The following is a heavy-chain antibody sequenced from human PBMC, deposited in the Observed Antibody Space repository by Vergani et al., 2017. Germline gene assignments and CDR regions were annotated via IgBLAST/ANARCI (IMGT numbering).Heavy chain of an antibody. Sequence: QVQLVESGGGLVKPGGSLRLSCAASGFTFSDYYMSWIRQAPGKGLEWISYISSSTRSIHYADSVKGRFTISRDNAKNSLSLQMNSLRVEDTAVYYCARELILDSNHEDYFDYLGQGALVIVSS. D-gene: IGHD3-22*01. CDR1: GFTFSDYY. J-gene: IGHJ4*02. CDR3: ARELILDSNHEDYFDY. V-gene: IGHV3-11*04. CDR2: ISSSTRSI.